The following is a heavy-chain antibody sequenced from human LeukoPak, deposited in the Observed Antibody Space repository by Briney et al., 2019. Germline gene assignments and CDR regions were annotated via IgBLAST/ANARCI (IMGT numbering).Heavy chain of an antibody. V-gene: IGHV4-59*06. D-gene: IGHD3-22*01. CDR2: IYYSGST. J-gene: IGHJ3*02. Sequence: SETLSLTCTVSGGSISSYYWSWIRQHPGKGLEWIGYIYYSGSTYYNPSLKSRVTISVDTSKNQFSLKLSSVTAADTAVYYCARSYYYDSSGYFDAFDIWGQGTMVTVSS. CDR1: GGSISSYY. CDR3: ARSYYYDSSGYFDAFDI.